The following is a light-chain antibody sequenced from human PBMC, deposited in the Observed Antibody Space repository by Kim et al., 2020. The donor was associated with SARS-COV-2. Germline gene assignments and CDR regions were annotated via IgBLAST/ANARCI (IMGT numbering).Light chain of an antibody. Sequence: DIQLTQSPSSLSASVGDRVTITCRTTQSISSDLDWYQQKPGKAPKLLIYAASTLQGGVPSRFGGSGSGTDFTLTISSLQPVDFATYYCQQFKSFPRTFGSGTKVDIK. V-gene: IGKV1-9*01. CDR3: QQFKSFPRT. J-gene: IGKJ3*01. CDR1: QSISSD. CDR2: AAS.